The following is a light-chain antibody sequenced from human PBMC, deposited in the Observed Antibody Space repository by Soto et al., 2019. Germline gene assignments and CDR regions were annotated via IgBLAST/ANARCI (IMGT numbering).Light chain of an antibody. CDR1: QSVGTY. V-gene: IGKV3-11*01. J-gene: IGKJ5*01. CDR2: DAS. Sequence: VLTQSPATLSLSPGERATLSCRASQSVGTYLAWYQQKPGQAPRLLIYDASNRATGIPARFSGSGSGTDFTLTISSLEPEDSAIYYCQQRSNWFFGQGTRLEIK. CDR3: QQRSNWF.